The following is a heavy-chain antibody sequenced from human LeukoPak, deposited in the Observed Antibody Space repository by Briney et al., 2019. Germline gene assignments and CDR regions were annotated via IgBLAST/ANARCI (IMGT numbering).Heavy chain of an antibody. Sequence: GGSLTLSCAASGCTFSSYARSWVRQAPGKGLEWVAAISGSGGSTYYADSVKGRFTISRDNYKNTLYLQMKSLRAEAPAVYYCAKNIGSGSYYKLYGMVVWGQGTTVTVSS. V-gene: IGHV3-23*01. J-gene: IGHJ6*02. CDR2: ISGSGGST. CDR1: GCTFSSYA. CDR3: AKNIGSGSYYKLYGMVV. D-gene: IGHD3-10*01.